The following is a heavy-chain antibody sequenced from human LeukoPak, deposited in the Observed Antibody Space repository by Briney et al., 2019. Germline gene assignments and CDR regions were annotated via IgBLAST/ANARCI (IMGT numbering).Heavy chain of an antibody. Sequence: SETLSLTCAVYGGSFSGYYWSWIRQPPGKGLEWIGEINHSGSTNYNPSLKSRVTISVDTSKSQFSLKLSSVTAADTAVYYCAXRXFVXRYFDWLPYFDYWGQGTLVTVSS. D-gene: IGHD3-9*01. V-gene: IGHV4-34*01. CDR2: INHSGST. CDR1: GGSFSGYY. CDR3: AXRXFVXRYFDWLPYFDY. J-gene: IGHJ4*02.